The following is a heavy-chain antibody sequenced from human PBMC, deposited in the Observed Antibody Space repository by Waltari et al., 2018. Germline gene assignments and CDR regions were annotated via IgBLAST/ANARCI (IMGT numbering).Heavy chain of an antibody. J-gene: IGHJ4*02. CDR3: ARLPTYYSGSGSYYPGYFDY. D-gene: IGHD3-10*01. CDR1: GGSISSNSYY. V-gene: IGHV4-39*01. Sequence: QLQLQESGPGLVKPSETLSLTCTVSGGSISSNSYYCGWIRQPPGPGLEWIGSIYYSGSTFYNPSLKRRVTISVDMSENQFSLKLSSVTAADTAVYYCARLPTYYSGSGSYYPGYFDYWGQGTLVTVSS. CDR2: IYYSGST.